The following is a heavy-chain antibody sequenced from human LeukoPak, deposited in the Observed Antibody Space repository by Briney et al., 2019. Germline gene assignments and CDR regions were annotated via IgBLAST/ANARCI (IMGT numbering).Heavy chain of an antibody. CDR2: MSYDGSNK. CDR1: GFTFSSYA. CDR3: ARGRIAAAGTLFDY. V-gene: IGHV3-30*01. J-gene: IGHJ4*02. D-gene: IGHD6-13*01. Sequence: GGSLRLSCAASGFTFSSYAMHWVRQAPGKELEWVAVMSYDGSNKYYADSVKGRFTISRDNSKNTLYLQMNSLRAEDAAVYYCARGRIAAAGTLFDYWGQGTLVTVSS.